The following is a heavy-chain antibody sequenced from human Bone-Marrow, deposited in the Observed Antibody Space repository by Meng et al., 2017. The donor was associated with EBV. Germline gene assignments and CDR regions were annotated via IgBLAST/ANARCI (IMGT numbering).Heavy chain of an antibody. J-gene: IGHJ4*02. Sequence: QVQLVQSGAGVKKPGSRGKVPCKASGGTFSSYAISCVRQAPGQGLEWMGGIIPIFGTANYAQKFQGRVTITADKSTSTAYMELSSLRSEDTAVYYCARGDSSGYYYFDYWGQGTLVTVSS. CDR2: IIPIFGTA. CDR3: ARGDSSGYYYFDY. V-gene: IGHV1-69*06. D-gene: IGHD3-22*01. CDR1: GGTFSSYA.